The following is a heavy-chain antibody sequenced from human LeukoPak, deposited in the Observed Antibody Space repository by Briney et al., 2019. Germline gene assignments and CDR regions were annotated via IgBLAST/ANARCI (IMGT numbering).Heavy chain of an antibody. V-gene: IGHV3-30*04. CDR2: ISYDGGSK. CDR1: GFTLSSYS. CDR3: AGDRSHYGDYPSFDY. J-gene: IGHJ4*02. Sequence: GRSLRLSCAASGFTLSSYSMHWVRQARGKGLEWVAVISYDGGSKYYADSVEGRLTISRDNSKKTLYLQMNSLRAEDTAVYYCAGDRSHYGDYPSFDYWGQGTLVTVAS. D-gene: IGHD4-17*01.